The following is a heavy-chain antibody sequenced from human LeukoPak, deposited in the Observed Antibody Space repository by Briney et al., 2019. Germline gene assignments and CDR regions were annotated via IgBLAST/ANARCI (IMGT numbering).Heavy chain of an antibody. J-gene: IGHJ4*02. Sequence: SETLSLTCTVSGGSISGYYWSWIRQPPGKGLEWIGEINHSGSTNYNPSLKSRVTISVDTSKNQFSLKLSSVTAADTAVYYCAGRVGYCSGGSCYRDYWGQGTLVTVSS. CDR3: AGRVGYCSGGSCYRDY. CDR2: INHSGST. CDR1: GGSISGYY. V-gene: IGHV4-34*01. D-gene: IGHD2-15*01.